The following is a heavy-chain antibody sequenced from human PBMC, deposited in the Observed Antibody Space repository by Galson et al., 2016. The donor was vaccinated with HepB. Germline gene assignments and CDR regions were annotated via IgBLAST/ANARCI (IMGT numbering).Heavy chain of an antibody. J-gene: IGHJ4*02. CDR3: AGGTAWHHFNF. CDR2: INVNGETT. Sequence: SLRLSCAASGFSISSYAMRWVRQAPGKGLEWVSSINVNGETTYYADSVKGRFTISRDNSKNTLYLQMSSLRVEDAAIYFCAGGTAWHHFNFWGQGSLVIVSP. V-gene: IGHV3-23*01. CDR1: GFSISSYA. D-gene: IGHD1-26*01.